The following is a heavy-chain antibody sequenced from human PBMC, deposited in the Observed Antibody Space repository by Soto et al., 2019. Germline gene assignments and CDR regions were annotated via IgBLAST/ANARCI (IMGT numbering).Heavy chain of an antibody. CDR1: GFSLSNARMG. CDR3: ARTDMTTVTSNAFDI. D-gene: IGHD4-17*01. CDR2: IFPNDEK. V-gene: IGHV2-26*01. Sequence: QVTLKESGPVLVKPTETLTLTCTVSGFSLSNARMGVSWIRQPPGKALEWLAHIFPNDEKSNSTSLKSRLTNSKDTSKSQVVLTMTNLDPVDTSTYYCARTDMTTVTSNAFDIWGQGTMVTVSS. J-gene: IGHJ3*02.